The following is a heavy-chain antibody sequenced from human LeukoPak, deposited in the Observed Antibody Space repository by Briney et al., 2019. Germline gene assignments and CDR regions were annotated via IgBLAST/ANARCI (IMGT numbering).Heavy chain of an antibody. CDR3: TRVAKERVGGVYYFDY. D-gene: IGHD1-1*01. V-gene: IGHV3-13*01. CDR1: GFTFSDYD. Sequence: GGSLRLSCAASGFTFSDYDMHWVRHAPGKGLEWVSAICTAGDTYYTVSVKGRFTISRENAKNSLHLQMNSLRAGDTAVYYCTRVAKERVGGVYYFDYWGQGTLVTASS. J-gene: IGHJ4*02. CDR2: ICTAGDT.